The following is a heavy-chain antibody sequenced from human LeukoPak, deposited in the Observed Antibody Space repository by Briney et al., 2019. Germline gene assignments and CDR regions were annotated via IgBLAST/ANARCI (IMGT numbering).Heavy chain of an antibody. CDR3: ALVDGYSNKN. D-gene: IGHD5-12*01. CDR1: GFTFGSYW. V-gene: IGHV3-7*01. Sequence: GGSLRLSCEASGFTFGSYWMSWVRQAPGKGLEWVANIKQDGSEKYYVDSVKGRFTISRDNAKNSLYLQMNSLRAEDTAVYYCALVDGYSNKNWGQGTLVTVSS. J-gene: IGHJ4*02. CDR2: IKQDGSEK.